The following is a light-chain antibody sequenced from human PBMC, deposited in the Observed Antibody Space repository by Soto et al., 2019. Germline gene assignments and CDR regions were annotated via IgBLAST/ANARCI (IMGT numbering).Light chain of an antibody. CDR2: DDD. V-gene: IGLV1-51*01. Sequence: QSVLTQPPSVSAAPGQRVTISCSGSSSNIGANSVSWYQQLPGTAPKLLIYDDDKRPSGIPDRFSGSKSGTSATLGITGFQTGDEADYYCGSWDSSLSAYVFGTGTKVTVL. CDR3: GSWDSSLSAYV. CDR1: SSNIGANS. J-gene: IGLJ1*01.